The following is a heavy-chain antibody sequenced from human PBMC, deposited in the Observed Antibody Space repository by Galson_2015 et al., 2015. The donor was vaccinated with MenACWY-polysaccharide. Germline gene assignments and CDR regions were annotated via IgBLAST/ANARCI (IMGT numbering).Heavy chain of an antibody. Sequence: ETLSLTCTVSGGSISSSSYYWGWIRQPPGKGLEWLGSIYYSGSTYYPPSLNSRVTISVDMSKNQNSLKVSSVTAADTAVYYCARLDSWGVNFDYWGQGTLVTVSS. CDR2: IYYSGST. J-gene: IGHJ4*02. V-gene: IGHV4-39*01. D-gene: IGHD6-13*01. CDR1: GGSISSSSYY. CDR3: ARLDSWGVNFDY.